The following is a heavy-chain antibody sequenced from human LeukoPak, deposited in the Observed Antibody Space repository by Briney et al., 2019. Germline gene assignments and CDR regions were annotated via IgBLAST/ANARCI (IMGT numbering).Heavy chain of an antibody. CDR3: AKDHKYYYGSGSYTNWFDP. CDR1: GFTFSNYA. CDR2: ISGSGGST. V-gene: IGHV3-23*01. D-gene: IGHD3-10*01. J-gene: IGHJ5*02. Sequence: GGSLRLSCAASGFTFSNYAMSWVRQAPGKGLEWVSAISGSGGSTYYADSVKGRFTISRDNSKNTLYLQMNSLRAEDTAVYYCAKDHKYYYGSGSYTNWFDPWGQGTLVTVSS.